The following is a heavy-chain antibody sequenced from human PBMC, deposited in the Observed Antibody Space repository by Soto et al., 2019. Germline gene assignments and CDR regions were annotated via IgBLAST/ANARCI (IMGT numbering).Heavy chain of an antibody. CDR1: GFTFSSYA. V-gene: IGHV3-30-3*01. J-gene: IGHJ6*02. Sequence: GGSLRLSCAASGFTFSSYAMHWVRQAPGKGLEWVAVISYDGSNKYYADSVKGRFTISRDNSKNTLYLQMNSLRAEDTAVYYCARKADYYYGMDVWRQGTTATVSS. CDR2: ISYDGSNK. CDR3: ARKADYYYGMDV.